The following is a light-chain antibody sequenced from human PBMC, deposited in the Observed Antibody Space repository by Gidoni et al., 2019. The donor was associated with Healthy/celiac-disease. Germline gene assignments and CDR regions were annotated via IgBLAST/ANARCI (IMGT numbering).Light chain of an antibody. CDR2: GAS. V-gene: IGKV3-15*01. CDR3: QQYNNWPPDT. Sequence: EIVMTQPPATLSVSPGERATLSCRASQCVSSNLAWYQQKPGQAPRLLIYGASTRATGIPARFSGSGSVTEFTLTISSLQSEDFAVYYCQQYNNWPPDTFXQXTKLEIK. J-gene: IGKJ2*01. CDR1: QCVSSN.